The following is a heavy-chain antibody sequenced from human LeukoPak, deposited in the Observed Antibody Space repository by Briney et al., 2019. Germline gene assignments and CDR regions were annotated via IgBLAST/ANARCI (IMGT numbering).Heavy chain of an antibody. CDR3: ARGVGVDSLRRLDP. D-gene: IGHD3-22*01. CDR1: GYTFTAYY. CDR2: INPNSGGT. V-gene: IGHV1-2*02. Sequence: ASVKVSCKPSGYTFTAYYIHWVRQAPGQGLEWTGWINPNSGGTDYARKFQGRVTMTRDTSISTVYMELSRLTYDDTAVYYCARGVGVDSLRRLDPWGQGTLVTVSS. J-gene: IGHJ5*02.